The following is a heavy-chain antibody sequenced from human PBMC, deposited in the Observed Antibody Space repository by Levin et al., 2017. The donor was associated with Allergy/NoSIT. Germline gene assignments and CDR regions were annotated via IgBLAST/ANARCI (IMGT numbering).Heavy chain of an antibody. D-gene: IGHD3-10*01. J-gene: IGHJ6*03. CDR2: TSFDGRNS. V-gene: IGHV3-30*03. CDR1: GFAFHNYA. CDR3: ARDARWNPSGSVTYYYSYYMDI. Sequence: SCAASGFAFHNYAMHWVRQAPGKGLEWVAVTSFDGRNSFYGDSVRGRFTISRDISESTLYLQMNSLRDEDTAVYYCARDARWNPSGSVTYYYSYYMDIWGKGTTVSVSS.